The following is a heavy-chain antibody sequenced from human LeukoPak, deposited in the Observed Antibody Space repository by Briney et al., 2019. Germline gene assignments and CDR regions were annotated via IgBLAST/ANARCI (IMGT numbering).Heavy chain of an antibody. D-gene: IGHD3-10*01. J-gene: IGHJ3*02. CDR3: ATYGSGRYGRDAFDI. CDR2: ISSSSSDI. Sequence: GGSLRLSCAASGFTFSSYSMSWVRQAPGKGLEWVSSISSSSSDIYYADSVKGRFTISRDNAKNSLYLQMSSLRAEDTAVYYCATYGSGRYGRDAFDIWGQGTMVTVSS. V-gene: IGHV3-21*01. CDR1: GFTFSSYS.